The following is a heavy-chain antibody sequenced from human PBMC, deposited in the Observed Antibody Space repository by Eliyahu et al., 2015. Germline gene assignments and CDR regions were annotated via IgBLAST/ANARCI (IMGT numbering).Heavy chain of an antibody. V-gene: IGHV1-69*01. Sequence: QVQLVQSGAEVKKPGSSVKASCKASGGTFSSYTVGWVRQAPGQGLEWMGGIMPLXKTTNYAQKFQGRLTFTADESTSTVYMDLSSLKSEDTAVYFCARSPGPWGQGTLVTVSP. D-gene: IGHD1-14*01. CDR1: GGTFSSYT. CDR2: IMPLXKTT. J-gene: IGHJ4*02. CDR3: ARSPGP.